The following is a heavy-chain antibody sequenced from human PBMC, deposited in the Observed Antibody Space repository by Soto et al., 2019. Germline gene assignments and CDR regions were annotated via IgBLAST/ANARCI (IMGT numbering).Heavy chain of an antibody. Sequence: ASVKVSCKASGYFFTSYGITWVRQFPGQGLGWMGWISPYNGNTTYAQNFQGRVTMTTDTSTSTAYMEVRRLRSDDPAVYYCARDFGSDLSAPGAVFDYWGQGTLVTVSS. J-gene: IGHJ4*02. V-gene: IGHV1-18*04. CDR1: GYFFTSYG. CDR2: ISPYNGNT. CDR3: ARDFGSDLSAPGAVFDY. D-gene: IGHD3-3*01.